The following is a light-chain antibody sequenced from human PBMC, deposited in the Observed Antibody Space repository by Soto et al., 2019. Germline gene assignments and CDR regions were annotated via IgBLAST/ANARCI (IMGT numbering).Light chain of an antibody. V-gene: IGLV2-8*01. Sequence: QSALTQPPSASGSPGQSVTISCTGTSSDVGGYKYVSWYQHHPGKAPKVVIYEVTKRPSGVPDRFSGSQSGNTASLTVSGLQAEDEADYYCQSYDSSLSVVFGGGTKLTVL. CDR3: QSYDSSLSVV. CDR2: EVT. J-gene: IGLJ2*01. CDR1: SSDVGGYKY.